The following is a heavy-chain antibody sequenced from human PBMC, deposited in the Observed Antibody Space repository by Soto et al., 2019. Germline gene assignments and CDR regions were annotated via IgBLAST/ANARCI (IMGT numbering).Heavy chain of an antibody. J-gene: IGHJ5*02. CDR1: GFAFSDYY. V-gene: IGHV3-11*01. CDR3: ARENYNWFDP. Sequence: GGSLRLSCAASGFAFSDYYMSWIRQAPGKGLEWASYISSSGNTIYYADSVKGRFTISRDNAKNSLYLQMNSLRAEDTAVYYCARENYNWFDPWGQGTLVTVSS. CDR2: ISSSGNTI.